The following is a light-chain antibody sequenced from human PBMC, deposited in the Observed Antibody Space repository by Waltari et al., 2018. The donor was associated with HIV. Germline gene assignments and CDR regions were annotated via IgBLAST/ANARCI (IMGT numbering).Light chain of an antibody. CDR1: NSTIGNNY. CDR2: DNN. Sequence: QSVLTQPPSVSAAPGQKVTIPCSGSNSTIGNNYVSWYQQLPGTAPKLLIYDNNKRPAGIPDRFSGSKSGTSATLGITGLQTGDEADYYCGTWDSSLSAGVFGGGTKLTVL. CDR3: GTWDSSLSAGV. J-gene: IGLJ2*01. V-gene: IGLV1-51*01.